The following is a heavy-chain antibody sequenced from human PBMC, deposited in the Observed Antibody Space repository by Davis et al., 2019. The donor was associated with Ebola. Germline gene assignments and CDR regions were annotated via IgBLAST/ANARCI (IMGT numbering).Heavy chain of an antibody. Sequence: GESLKTPCAAPGFTFNKAWMSWVRQAPGKGLEWVGRIKSKTDGGTTDYAAPVKGRFTISRDDSKNTLYLQMNSLKTEDTAVYYCTTSVALRFLEWLLSTYDYYGMDVWGQGTTVTVSS. V-gene: IGHV3-15*01. D-gene: IGHD3-3*01. CDR3: TTSVALRFLEWLLSTYDYYGMDV. CDR1: GFTFNKAW. J-gene: IGHJ6*02. CDR2: IKSKTDGGTT.